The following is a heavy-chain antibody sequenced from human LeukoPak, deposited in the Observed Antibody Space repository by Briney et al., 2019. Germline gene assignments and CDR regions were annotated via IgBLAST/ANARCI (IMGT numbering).Heavy chain of an antibody. CDR2: IYYSGST. D-gene: IGHD3-9*01. J-gene: IGHJ6*03. V-gene: IGHV4-59*01. CDR3: ARAYYDILTGYYPDKKYYYYMDV. Sequence: PSETLSPTCTVSGGSISSYYWSWIRQPPGKGLEWIGYIYYSGSTNYNPSLKSRVTISVDTSKNQFSLKLSSVTAADTAVYYCARAYYDILTGYYPDKKYYYYMDVWGKGTTVTVSS. CDR1: GGSISSYY.